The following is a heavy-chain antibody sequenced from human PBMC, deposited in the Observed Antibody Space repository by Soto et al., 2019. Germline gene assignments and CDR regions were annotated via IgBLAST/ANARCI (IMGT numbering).Heavy chain of an antibody. CDR2: IIPIFGTA. CDR1: GGTFSSYA. Sequence: ASVKVSCKASGGTFSSYAISWVRQAPGQGLEWMGGIIPIFGTANYAQKFQGRVTITADESTSTAYMELSSLRSEDTAVYYCARVRSAYYYYGMDVWGQGTTVTVSS. V-gene: IGHV1-69*13. CDR3: ARVRSAYYYYGMDV. J-gene: IGHJ6*02. D-gene: IGHD6-19*01.